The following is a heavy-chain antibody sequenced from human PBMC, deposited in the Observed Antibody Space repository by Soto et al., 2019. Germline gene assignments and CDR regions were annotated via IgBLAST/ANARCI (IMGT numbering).Heavy chain of an antibody. Sequence: SETLSLTCTVSGASISSGYYWTWIRQHPGKGLEWIGYIYYNVNTFYNPSLKSRLTISLDTSKTQFSLKLSSVTAADAAVYYCARGLRSYYFDYWGQGTLVTVSS. D-gene: IGHD3-22*01. CDR1: GASISSGYY. CDR2: IYYNVNT. J-gene: IGHJ4*02. CDR3: ARGLRSYYFDY. V-gene: IGHV4-31*03.